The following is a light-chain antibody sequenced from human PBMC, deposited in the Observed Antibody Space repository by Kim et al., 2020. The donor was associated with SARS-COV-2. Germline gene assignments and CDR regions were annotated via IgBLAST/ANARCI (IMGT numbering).Light chain of an antibody. CDR3: SSFTGSGTV. CDR1: SNDVGGYDY. CDR2: DVS. V-gene: IGLV2-14*03. Sequence: PGQSITISCTGTSNDVGGYDYVSWYQQHPGKAPKLMIYDVSDRPSGVSNRFSGSKSGSTASLSISGLQTEDEADYYCSSFTGSGTVFGGGTQLTVL. J-gene: IGLJ3*02.